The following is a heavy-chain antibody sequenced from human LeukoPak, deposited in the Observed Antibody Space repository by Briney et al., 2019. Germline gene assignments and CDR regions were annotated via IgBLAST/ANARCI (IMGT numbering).Heavy chain of an antibody. V-gene: IGHV1-18*01. J-gene: IGHJ6*02. Sequence: ASVKVSCKASGYTFNSFAFSWLRQAPGQGLEWVGSISAYNGNINYAQKVQGRAALTTDPSTSTASMELRSLRPDDTAAYYCASPDYGAPGREYYYYGMDVWGQGTTVTVSS. CDR2: ISAYNGNI. CDR1: GYTFNSFA. D-gene: IGHD4-17*01. CDR3: ASPDYGAPGREYYYYGMDV.